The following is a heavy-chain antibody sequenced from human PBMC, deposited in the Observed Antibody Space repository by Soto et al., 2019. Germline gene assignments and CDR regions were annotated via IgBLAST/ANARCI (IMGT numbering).Heavy chain of an antibody. Sequence: QVQLQESGPGLVKPSETLSLSCTVSGDSISSYYWNWIRQPPGKGLEWIGYIYYTGSTNHNPSLKSGVSLSLDTSKNQFSLNLSSVTAADTAVYYCARDGATSSSWENWFDSWGQGILVTVSS. J-gene: IGHJ5*01. CDR2: IYYTGST. CDR1: GDSISSYY. D-gene: IGHD6-13*01. CDR3: ARDGATSSSWENWFDS. V-gene: IGHV4-59*01.